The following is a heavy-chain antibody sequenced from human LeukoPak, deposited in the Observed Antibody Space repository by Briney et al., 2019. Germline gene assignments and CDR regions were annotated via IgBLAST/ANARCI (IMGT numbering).Heavy chain of an antibody. J-gene: IGHJ4*02. CDR3: ARHVSGSYYIYFDY. CDR1: GGSISSYF. CDR2: IYYSGST. Sequence: KPSGTLALTRTVPGGSISSYFWSWIREPPRKGLGWIGYIYYSGSTNYNPSLKSRVTISVDTSKNQFSLKLSSVTAADTAVYYCARHVSGSYYIYFDYWGQGTLVTVSS. V-gene: IGHV4-59*08. D-gene: IGHD1-26*01.